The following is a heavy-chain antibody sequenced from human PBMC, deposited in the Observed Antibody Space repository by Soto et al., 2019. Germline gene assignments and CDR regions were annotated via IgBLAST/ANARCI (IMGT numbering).Heavy chain of an antibody. V-gene: IGHV3-23*01. CDR2: ISGSGGNT. Sequence: PGGSLRLSCAVSGVTFTSYPMSWVRQAPGKGLEWVSSISGSGGNTYYADSVKGRFTMSRDNSKSTLYLQMNSLRAEDTAVYYCAKGGGYYDSSVFYYGDYWGQGMLVTVSS. CDR3: AKGGGYYDSSVFYYGDY. J-gene: IGHJ4*02. D-gene: IGHD3-22*01. CDR1: GVTFTSYP.